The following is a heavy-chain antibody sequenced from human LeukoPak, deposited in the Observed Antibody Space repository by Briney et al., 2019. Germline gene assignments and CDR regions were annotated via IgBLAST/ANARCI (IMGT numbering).Heavy chain of an antibody. CDR2: IYYSGST. Sequence: SETLSLPCTVSGGSISSGSYYWGWIRQPPGKGLEWIGTIYYSGSTYYNPSLKSRVTISIDTSKNQFSLNLSSVTATDTAVYYCARPLLGVVGAFDPWGQGTLVTVSS. V-gene: IGHV4-39*01. J-gene: IGHJ5*02. CDR1: GGSISSGSYY. D-gene: IGHD2-21*01. CDR3: ARPLLGVVGAFDP.